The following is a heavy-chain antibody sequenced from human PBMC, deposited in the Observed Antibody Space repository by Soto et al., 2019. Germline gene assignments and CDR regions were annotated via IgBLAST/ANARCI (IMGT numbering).Heavy chain of an antibody. CDR2: IRPDGSET. Sequence: EVQLVQSGGGLVQPGGSLRLSCVGSGFTFTDFYMNWVRQAPGQGLAWVANIRPDGSETNYVESVKGRFATSRDNAKNSLFLQMNSLRADDTAVYYGAGWGGHDYNYWGQGILVTVSS. D-gene: IGHD4-4*01. CDR3: AGWGGHDYNY. CDR1: GFTFTDFY. V-gene: IGHV3-7*03. J-gene: IGHJ4*02.